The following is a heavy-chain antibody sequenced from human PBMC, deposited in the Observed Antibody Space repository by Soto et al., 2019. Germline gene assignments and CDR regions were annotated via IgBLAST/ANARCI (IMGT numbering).Heavy chain of an antibody. V-gene: IGHV3-23*01. Sequence: EVQLLESGGGFVQPGGSLRLSCAASGFTFSSYAMTWVRQAPGKGLEWVSRISGSGGTTYYADSVKGQFTISRDNSKNTLYLHMNSLRGEDTALYYCLVARTGYWGQGTLVTVSS. CDR2: ISGSGGTT. D-gene: IGHD3-10*01. CDR3: LVARTGY. CDR1: GFTFSSYA. J-gene: IGHJ4*02.